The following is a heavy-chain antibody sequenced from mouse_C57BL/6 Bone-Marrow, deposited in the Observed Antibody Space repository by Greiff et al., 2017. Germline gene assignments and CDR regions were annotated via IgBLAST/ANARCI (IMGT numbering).Heavy chain of an antibody. CDR1: GFTFSSYA. CDR3: TRVAYYYGSSPWYFDV. CDR2: ISSGGDYI. D-gene: IGHD1-1*01. Sequence: EVQLVESGEGLVKPGGSLKLSCAASGFTFSSYAMSWVRQTPEKRLEWVAYISSGGDYIYYADTVKGRFTISRDKARNTLYLQMSSLKSEDTAMYYCTRVAYYYGSSPWYFDVWGTGTTVTVSS. J-gene: IGHJ1*03. V-gene: IGHV5-9-1*02.